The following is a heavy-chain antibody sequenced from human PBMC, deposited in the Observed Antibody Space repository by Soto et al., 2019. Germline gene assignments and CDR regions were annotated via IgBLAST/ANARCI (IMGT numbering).Heavy chain of an antibody. J-gene: IGHJ4*02. CDR1: GFTFDDYA. V-gene: IGHV3-9*01. CDR3: AKGSAVAETTLDY. D-gene: IGHD6-19*01. Sequence: GGSLRLSCAASGFTFDDYAMHWVRQAPGKGLEWVSGISWNSGSIGYADSVKGRFTISRDNAKNSLYLQMNSLRAEDTALYYCAKGSAVAETTLDYWGQGTLVTVSS. CDR2: ISWNSGSI.